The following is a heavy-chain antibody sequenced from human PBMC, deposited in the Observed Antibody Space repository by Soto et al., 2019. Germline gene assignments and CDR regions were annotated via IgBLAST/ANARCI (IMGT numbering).Heavy chain of an antibody. CDR2: ISAYNGNT. V-gene: IGHV1-18*01. CDR3: ARDRAAPTRITIFGVVIDYYGMDV. D-gene: IGHD3-3*01. J-gene: IGHJ6*02. CDR1: GYTFTSYG. Sequence: ASVKVSCNATGYTFTSYGISWVRQAPGQGLEWMGWISAYNGNTNYAQKLQGRVTMTADTSTSTAYMELRSLRSDDTAVYYCARDRAAPTRITIFGVVIDYYGMDVWGQGTTVTVS.